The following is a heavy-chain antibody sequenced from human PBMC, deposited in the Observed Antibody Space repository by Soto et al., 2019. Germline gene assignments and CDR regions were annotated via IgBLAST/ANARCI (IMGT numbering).Heavy chain of an antibody. CDR1: CDSIIIRDFY. D-gene: IGHD3-3*02. J-gene: IGHJ5*02. Sequence: PSETLSLTYTVSCDSIIIRDFYWCWVRQPPGKGLEWIVSIFYLGSSYYNPSLKSRVTMSVDTSKNQFSLRLRSVTAADTALYFCARHSLALRKNNWFDPWGQGIMVTVSS. CDR2: IFYLGSS. V-gene: IGHV4-39*01. CDR3: ARHSLALRKNNWFDP.